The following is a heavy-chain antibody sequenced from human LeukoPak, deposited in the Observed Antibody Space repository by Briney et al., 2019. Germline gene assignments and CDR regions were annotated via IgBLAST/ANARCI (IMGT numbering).Heavy chain of an antibody. V-gene: IGHV3-9*01. CDR3: AKDMTPHYDSSGYPR. J-gene: IGHJ4*02. CDR2: ISWNSGSI. Sequence: PGGSLRLSCAASGFTFDDYAMHWVRQAPGKGLEWVSGISWNSGSIGYADSVKGRFTISRDNAKNSLYLQMNSLRAEDTALYYCAKDMTPHYDSSGYPRWGQGTLVTVSS. D-gene: IGHD3-22*01. CDR1: GFTFDDYA.